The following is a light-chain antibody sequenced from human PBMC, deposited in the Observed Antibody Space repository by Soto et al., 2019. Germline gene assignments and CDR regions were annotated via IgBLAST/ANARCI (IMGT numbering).Light chain of an antibody. J-gene: IGKJ1*01. CDR3: QHHNSYSQT. Sequence: DIQLTQSPPTLSASVGDRVTITCRASQSIRYYLAWYQQMPGKAPKLLIYGASSLQSGVPSRFSGSGSGTEFTLTISSLQPDDFATYFCQHHNSYSQTFGQGTKVAIK. CDR2: GAS. CDR1: QSIRYY. V-gene: IGKV1-5*01.